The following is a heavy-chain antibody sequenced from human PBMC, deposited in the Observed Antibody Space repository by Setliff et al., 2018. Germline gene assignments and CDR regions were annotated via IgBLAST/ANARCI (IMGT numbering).Heavy chain of an antibody. CDR1: SLSNNY. D-gene: IGHD3-3*01. V-gene: IGHV4-34*01. Sequence: SLSNNYWSWIRQTPGKGLEWIGESNHGGSTSYHPSLKSRVTISVDTSKNQFSLKLSSVTAADTAVYFCSRDVYDFRTGLGGPWGQGTRVTVSS. CDR2: SNHGGST. CDR3: SRDVYDFRTGLGGP. J-gene: IGHJ5*02.